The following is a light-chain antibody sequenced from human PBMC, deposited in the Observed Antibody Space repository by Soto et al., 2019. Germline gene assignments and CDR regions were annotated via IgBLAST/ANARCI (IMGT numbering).Light chain of an antibody. CDR2: DVN. Sequence: QSALTQPASVSGSPGQSITISCTGTSRDIGTSPYVSWYQQYPGKAPKCMIYDVNNRPSGVSSRFSGSKSGNTASLTISGLQPEDEAVYYCTSYTTTNTLALGGGTQLTVL. V-gene: IGLV2-14*01. CDR1: SRDIGTSPY. J-gene: IGLJ2*01. CDR3: TSYTTTNTLA.